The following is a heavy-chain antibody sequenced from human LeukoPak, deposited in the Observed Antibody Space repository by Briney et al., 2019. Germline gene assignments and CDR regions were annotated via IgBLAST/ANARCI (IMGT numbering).Heavy chain of an antibody. V-gene: IGHV3-30*04. J-gene: IGHJ3*01. D-gene: IGHD4-17*01. Sequence: PGRSLRLSCAASEFIFSDYAMDWVRQAPGKGLEWVAIISDYGSNRYYADSVRGRFTISRDNPKNTLYLQMNNLRAEDTAVYYCARTHDYGDSRDAFDVWGQGTMVTVSS. CDR2: ISDYGSNR. CDR3: ARTHDYGDSRDAFDV. CDR1: EFIFSDYA.